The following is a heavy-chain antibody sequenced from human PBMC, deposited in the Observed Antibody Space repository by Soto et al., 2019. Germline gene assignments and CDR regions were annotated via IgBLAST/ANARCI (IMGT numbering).Heavy chain of an antibody. V-gene: IGHV3-30*18. CDR2: ISYDGSNK. D-gene: IGHD6-6*01. J-gene: IGHJ4*02. CDR3: AKYQYSSSSGGLNFDY. CDR1: GFTFSSYG. Sequence: QVQLVESGGGVVQPGRSLRLSCAASGFTFSSYGMHWVRQAPGKGLEWVAVISYDGSNKYYADSVKGRFTISRDNSKNTLYLQMNSLRAEDTAVYYCAKYQYSSSSGGLNFDYWGQGTLVTVSS.